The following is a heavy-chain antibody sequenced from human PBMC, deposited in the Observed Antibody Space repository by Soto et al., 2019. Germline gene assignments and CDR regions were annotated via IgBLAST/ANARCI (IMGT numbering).Heavy chain of an antibody. Sequence: PSETLSLTCAVSGGSISSGGYSWSWIRQPPGKGLEWIGYIYHSGSPYYNPSLKSRVTISVDRSKNQFSLKLSSVTAADTAVYYCTRLGGYYQALDSWGQGTLVTVSS. CDR1: GGSISSGGYS. CDR3: TRLGGYYQALDS. D-gene: IGHD3-3*01. J-gene: IGHJ4*02. V-gene: IGHV4-30-2*01. CDR2: IYHSGSP.